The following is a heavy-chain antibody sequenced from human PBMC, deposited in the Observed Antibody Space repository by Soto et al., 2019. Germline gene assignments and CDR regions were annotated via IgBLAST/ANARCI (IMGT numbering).Heavy chain of an antibody. J-gene: IGHJ4*02. V-gene: IGHV3-23*01. Sequence: PGGSLRLSCAASGFTFSSYAMSWVRQAPGKGLEWVSAISGSGGSTYYADSVKGRFTISRDNSKNTLYLQMNSLRGADTAVYYCAKARAQYYDFWSGYPVAYWGQGTLVPVSS. CDR3: AKARAQYYDFWSGYPVAY. D-gene: IGHD3-3*01. CDR1: GFTFSSYA. CDR2: ISGSGGST.